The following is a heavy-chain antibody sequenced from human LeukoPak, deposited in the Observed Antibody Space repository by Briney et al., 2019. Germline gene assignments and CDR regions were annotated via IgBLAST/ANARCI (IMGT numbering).Heavy chain of an antibody. J-gene: IGHJ3*02. CDR2: ISGSGGST. Sequence: GGSLRLSCEASGLTFSRDWMGWVRQALGKGLEWVSAISGSGGSTYYADSVKGRFTISRDNSKNTLYLQMNSLRAEDTAVYYCARVQTNSSSWYHAFDIWGQGTMVTVSS. CDR1: GLTFSRDW. V-gene: IGHV3-23*01. CDR3: ARVQTNSSSWYHAFDI. D-gene: IGHD6-13*01.